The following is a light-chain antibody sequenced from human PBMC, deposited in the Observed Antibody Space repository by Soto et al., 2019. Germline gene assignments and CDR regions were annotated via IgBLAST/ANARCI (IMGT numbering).Light chain of an antibody. J-gene: IGKJ1*01. V-gene: IGKV1-5*03. CDR2: KAS. Sequence: DIQMSQSPSTLSASVGDRVTITCRASQSISTYLAWNQQKPGKAPKLLIYKASSLESGVPSRFSGSGSGTEFTLTISSLQPDDFATYYCQQYDSYLWTFGQGTMVEV. CDR3: QQYDSYLWT. CDR1: QSISTY.